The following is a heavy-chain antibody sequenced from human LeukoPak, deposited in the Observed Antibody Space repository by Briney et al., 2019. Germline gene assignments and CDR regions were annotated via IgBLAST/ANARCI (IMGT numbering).Heavy chain of an antibody. CDR2: LYYTGST. Sequence: SQALSLTCIVSGGSLSSGGYYWNWIRQRPGKGLEWIGYLYYTGSTYYNPSLKSRVTISVDTSKNQFSLKLSSVTAADTAVYYCVREWSYYDGSENRPDAFVIWGQGTMVAVSS. CDR1: GGSLSSGGYY. J-gene: IGHJ3*02. D-gene: IGHD3-22*01. CDR3: VREWSYYDGSENRPDAFVI. V-gene: IGHV4-31*03.